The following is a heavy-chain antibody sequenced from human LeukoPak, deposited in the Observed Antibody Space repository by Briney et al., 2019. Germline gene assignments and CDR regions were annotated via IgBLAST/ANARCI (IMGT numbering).Heavy chain of an antibody. CDR1: GFTFDDYG. CDR2: INWNGGST. V-gene: IGHV3-20*04. J-gene: IGHJ5*02. D-gene: IGHD5-18*01. CDR3: ARDLYSYGLPVDNWFDP. Sequence: PGGSLRLSCAASGFTFDDYGMSWVRQAPGKGLEWVSGINWNGGSTRYADSVKGRFTISRDNAKNSLYLQMNSLRAEDTALYYCARDLYSYGLPVDNWFDPWGQGTLVTVSS.